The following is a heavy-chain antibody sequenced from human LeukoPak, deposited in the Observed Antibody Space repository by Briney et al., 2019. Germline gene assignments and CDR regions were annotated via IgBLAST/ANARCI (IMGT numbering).Heavy chain of an antibody. CDR3: ARPSEENCDGACYSGAFDI. Sequence: PGRSLRLSCAASGFTFSSYAMHWVRQAPGKGLEWVAVISDAGTNEYYAGSVKGRFTISRDNSKNTLSLQMNSLRGEDTAVYYCARPSEENCDGACYSGAFDIWGQGTMVTVSS. CDR1: GFTFSSYA. D-gene: IGHD2-21*02. CDR2: ISDAGTNE. V-gene: IGHV3-30-3*01. J-gene: IGHJ3*02.